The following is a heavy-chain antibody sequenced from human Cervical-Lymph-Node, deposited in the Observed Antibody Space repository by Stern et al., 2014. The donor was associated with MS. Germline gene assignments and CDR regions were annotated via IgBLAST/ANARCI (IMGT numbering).Heavy chain of an antibody. CDR2: IYYSGST. D-gene: IGHD4-17*01. Sequence: QLQLQESGPGLVKPSETLSLTCTVSGGSISSSSYYWGWIRQPPGKGLEWIGSIYYSGSTYYNPSLKSRVTISVDTSKTQSPRKLSSVTAADTAVYYCATGPTVTTRYWGQGTLVTVSS. J-gene: IGHJ4*02. CDR1: GGSISSSSYY. V-gene: IGHV4-39*01. CDR3: ATGPTVTTRY.